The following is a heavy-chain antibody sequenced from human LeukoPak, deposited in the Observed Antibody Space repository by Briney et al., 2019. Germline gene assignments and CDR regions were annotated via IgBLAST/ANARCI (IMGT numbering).Heavy chain of an antibody. Sequence: GASVKVSCKASGYAFSAYYMHWVRQAPGQGLEWMGWINPNSGGTNYAQKFQGRVTMTRDTSISTAYMELSRLRSDDTAVYYCARGRMGYCSGGSCYGFDYWGQGTLVTVSS. CDR2: INPNSGGT. CDR3: ARGRMGYCSGGSCYGFDY. CDR1: GYAFSAYY. J-gene: IGHJ4*02. V-gene: IGHV1-2*02. D-gene: IGHD2-15*01.